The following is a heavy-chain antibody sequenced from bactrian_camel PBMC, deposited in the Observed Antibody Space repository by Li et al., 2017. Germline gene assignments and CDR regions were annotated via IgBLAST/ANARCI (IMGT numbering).Heavy chain of an antibody. CDR2: ITTDGYA. V-gene: IGHV3S53*01. Sequence: HVQLVESGGGSVQAGGSLRLSCTAPGFTSNNCGMAWYRRAEGKQREWVSTITTDGYATYAASVKGRFTISQDSARNTVYLQMNNLQPEDTATYFCAEGRGSRGEHCYSLNYWGQGTQVTVS. CDR1: GFTSNNCG. CDR3: AEGRGSRGEHCYSLNY. J-gene: IGHJ4*01. D-gene: IGHD6*01.